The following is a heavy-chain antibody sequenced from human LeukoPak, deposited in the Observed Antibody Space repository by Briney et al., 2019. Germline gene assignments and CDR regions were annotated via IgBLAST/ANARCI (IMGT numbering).Heavy chain of an antibody. Sequence: GGSLRLSCAASGFTFSSYSMSWVRQAPGKGLEWVSSISSSSSYIYYADSVKGRFTISRDNAKNSLYLQMNSLRAEDTAVYYCARVRRQWLPPRGAFDIWGQGTMVTVSS. CDR1: GFTFSSYS. V-gene: IGHV3-21*01. J-gene: IGHJ3*02. CDR3: ARVRRQWLPPRGAFDI. D-gene: IGHD6-19*01. CDR2: ISSSSSYI.